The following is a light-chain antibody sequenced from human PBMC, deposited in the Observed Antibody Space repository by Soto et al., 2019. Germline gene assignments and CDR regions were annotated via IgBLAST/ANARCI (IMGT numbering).Light chain of an antibody. V-gene: IGKV4-1*01. CDR3: QQYYFTPLT. CDR2: WAS. J-gene: IGKJ4*01. CDR1: QSVLYSSNNRNY. Sequence: DVVMTQSPESLTVSLGEMATISCKSSQSVLYSSNNRNYVAWYQQKPGQPPKMLILWASTRESGVPDRFSGSGSGTDFTLTISSLQAEDVAVYYCQQYYFTPLTFGGGTKEEIK.